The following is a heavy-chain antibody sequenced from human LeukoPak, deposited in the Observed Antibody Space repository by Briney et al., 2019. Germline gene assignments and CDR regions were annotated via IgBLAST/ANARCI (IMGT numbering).Heavy chain of an antibody. V-gene: IGHV4-38-2*01. Sequence: SETLSLTCAVSGYSISSGYYWGWIRPPPGKGLEWIGNVDPSGNTYYNPSLKSRATISLDTSKKQFSLKLTSVTAADTAVYYCARQAGSSSWTYFDYWGQGTLVTVSS. CDR1: GYSISSGYY. CDR2: VDPSGNT. D-gene: IGHD6-13*01. CDR3: ARQAGSSSWTYFDY. J-gene: IGHJ4*02.